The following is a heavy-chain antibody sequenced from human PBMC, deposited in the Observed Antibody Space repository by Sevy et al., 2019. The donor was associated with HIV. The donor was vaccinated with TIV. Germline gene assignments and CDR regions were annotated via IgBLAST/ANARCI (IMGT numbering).Heavy chain of an antibody. J-gene: IGHJ6*02. CDR3: AREGYGGNSGTTYYYYGMDD. Sequence: ASVKVSCKTSGYTFTSYGISWVRQAPGQGLEWMGWISAYNGNTNYAQKFQGRVTMTTDTSTSTGYMELSSLRYDETAVDYCAREGYGGNSGTTYYYYGMDDWGQGTMVTVSS. V-gene: IGHV1-18*04. CDR1: GYTFTSYG. CDR2: ISAYNGNT. D-gene: IGHD4-17*01.